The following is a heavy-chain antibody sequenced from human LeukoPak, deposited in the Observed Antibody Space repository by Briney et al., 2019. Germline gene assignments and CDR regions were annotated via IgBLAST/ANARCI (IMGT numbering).Heavy chain of an antibody. CDR2: ISPYNGNT. D-gene: IGHD6-13*01. CDR3: ARLSGYSSSWYHYYYMDV. Sequence: ASVKVSCKASGYSFNSYGLSWVRQAPGQGLEWMGWISPYNGNTNYAQKLQGRVTMTTDTSTSTAYMELRSLRSDDTAVYYCARLSGYSSSWYHYYYMDVWGKGTTVTISS. J-gene: IGHJ6*03. V-gene: IGHV1-18*01. CDR1: GYSFNSYG.